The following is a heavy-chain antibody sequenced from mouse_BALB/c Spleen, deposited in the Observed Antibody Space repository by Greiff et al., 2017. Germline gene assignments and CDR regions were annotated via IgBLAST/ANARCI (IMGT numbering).Heavy chain of an antibody. J-gene: IGHJ3*01. CDR2: ISSGGST. CDR1: GFTFSSYA. CDR3: ARDDGDDWFAY. V-gene: IGHV5-6-5*01. D-gene: IGHD2-13*01. Sequence: EVMLVESGGGLVKPGGSLKLSCAASGFTFSSYAMSWVRQTPEKRLEWVATISSGGSTYYSDSVMGRFTISRDNAKNNLYLQMSSLKSEDTAMYYCARDDGDDWFAYWGQGTLVTVSA.